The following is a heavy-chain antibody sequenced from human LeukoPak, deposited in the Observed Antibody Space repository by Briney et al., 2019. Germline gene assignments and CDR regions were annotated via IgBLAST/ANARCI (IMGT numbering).Heavy chain of an antibody. J-gene: IGHJ2*01. Sequence: ASVTVSCKASGYTFTDYYMHWVQQAPGQGLEWMGWIDPNSGGTKYAQRFQGRVTMTRDTSITTAYMELSRLRSDDTAVYYCARGGPSPTTVTSNWYFDLWGRDTPVTVSS. CDR2: IDPNSGGT. V-gene: IGHV1-2*02. CDR3: ARGGPSPTTVTSNWYFDL. D-gene: IGHD4-11*01. CDR1: GYTFTDYY.